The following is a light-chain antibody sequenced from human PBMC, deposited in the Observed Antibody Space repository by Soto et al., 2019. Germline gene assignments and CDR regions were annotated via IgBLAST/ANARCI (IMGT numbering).Light chain of an antibody. J-gene: IGLJ2*01. V-gene: IGLV2-23*01. CDR2: EGS. CDR3: CSEAGRVG. CDR1: SSDVGSYNL. Sequence: QSVLPQPASVSGSPGQSITISCTGTSSDVGSYNLVSWYQQHPGKAPKLMIYEGSKRPSGVSNRFSGSKSGNTASLTISWLQAEDEADYYCCSEAGRVGFGGGTKVTVL.